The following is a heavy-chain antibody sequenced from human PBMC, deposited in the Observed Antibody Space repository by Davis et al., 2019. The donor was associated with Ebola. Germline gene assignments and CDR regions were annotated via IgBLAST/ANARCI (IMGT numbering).Heavy chain of an antibody. V-gene: IGHV1-3*01. CDR1: GYTFTSYA. Sequence: ASVKVSCKASGYTFTSYAMHWVRQAPGQRLEWMGWINAGNGNTKYSQKFQGRVTITRDTSASTAYMELSSLRSEDTAVYYCARIRATIGFFDYWGQGTLVTVS. J-gene: IGHJ4*02. CDR2: INAGNGNT. CDR3: ARIRATIGFFDY. D-gene: IGHD5-12*01.